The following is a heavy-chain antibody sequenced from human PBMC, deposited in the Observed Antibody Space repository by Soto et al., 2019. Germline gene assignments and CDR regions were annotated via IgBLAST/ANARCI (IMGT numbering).Heavy chain of an antibody. V-gene: IGHV4-4*02. D-gene: IGHD5-12*01. J-gene: IGHJ4*02. CDR2: IHHSGGT. Sequence: QVQLQDSGPGLVKPSGTLSLSCAVSGGSVSNNNWWSWVRQSQGNGLEWIGEIHHSGGTSYNPSLESRATLSVDKSKNELSLRLNYVTAADTAVYYCTKNSAYALDYWGLGILVTVSS. CDR1: GGSVSNNNW. CDR3: TKNSAYALDY.